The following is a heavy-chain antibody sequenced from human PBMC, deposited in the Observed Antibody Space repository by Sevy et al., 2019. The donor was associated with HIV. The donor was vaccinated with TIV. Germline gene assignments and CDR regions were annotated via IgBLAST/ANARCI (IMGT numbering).Heavy chain of an antibody. J-gene: IGHJ4*02. Sequence: GGSLRLSCAASGFTFTDYWMSWVRQTPGKGLEWVATIKQDESEKYYVDSVKGRFAISRDNGKNSVSLQMNGLRVEDTALYYCTRDVGGFNWRPYYFDSWGQGTLVTVSS. D-gene: IGHD3-16*01. CDR1: GFTFTDYW. V-gene: IGHV3-7*01. CDR3: TRDVGGFNWRPYYFDS. CDR2: IKQDESEK.